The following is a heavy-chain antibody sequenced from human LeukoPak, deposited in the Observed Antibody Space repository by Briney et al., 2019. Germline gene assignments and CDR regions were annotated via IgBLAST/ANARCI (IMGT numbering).Heavy chain of an antibody. CDR2: ISYDGSNK. Sequence: PGGSLRLSCATSGFTFSDYGVHWVRQAPGKGLEWVAFISYDGSNKYYADSVKGRFTISRDNSRNTLYLQMNSLRAEDTAVYYCAKDSNEDGYGVDYWGQGTLVTVSS. D-gene: IGHD4/OR15-4a*01. J-gene: IGHJ4*02. V-gene: IGHV3-30*19. CDR1: GFTFSDYG. CDR3: AKDSNEDGYGVDY.